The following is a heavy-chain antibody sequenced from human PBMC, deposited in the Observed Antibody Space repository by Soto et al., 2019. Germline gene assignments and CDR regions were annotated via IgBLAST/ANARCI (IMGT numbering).Heavy chain of an antibody. CDR1: GFTFSSYG. J-gene: IGHJ4*02. CDR2: ISYDGSNK. D-gene: IGHD6-13*01. V-gene: IGHV3-30*18. CDR3: AKGWSRIAAAGYFDY. Sequence: QVQLVESGGGVVQPGRSLRLSCAASGFTFSSYGMHWVRQAPGKGLEWVAVISYDGSNKYYADSVKGRFTISRDNSKNTRYLQMNSLRAEDTAVYYCAKGWSRIAAAGYFDYWGQGTLVTVSS.